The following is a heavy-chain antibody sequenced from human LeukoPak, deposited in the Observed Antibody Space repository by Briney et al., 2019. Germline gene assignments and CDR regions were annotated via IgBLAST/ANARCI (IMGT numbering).Heavy chain of an antibody. J-gene: IGHJ4*02. CDR2: ISYDGSNK. CDR1: GFTFSSYG. V-gene: IGHV3-30*18. Sequence: GGSLRLSCAASGFTFSSYGMHWVRQAPGKGLEWVAVISYDGSNKYYADSVKGRFTISRDNSKNTLYLQMNSLRAEDTAMYYCAKARYGSGSPFPPYFDYWGQGTLVTVSS. CDR3: AKARYGSGSPFPPYFDY. D-gene: IGHD3-10*01.